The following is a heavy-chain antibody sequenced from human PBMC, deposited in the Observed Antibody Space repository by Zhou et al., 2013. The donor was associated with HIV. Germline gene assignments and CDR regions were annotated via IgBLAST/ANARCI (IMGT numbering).Heavy chain of an antibody. V-gene: IGHV1-69*12. Sequence: QVQLVQSGAEVKKPGSSVKVSCKASGGTFSSYAISWVRQAPGQGPEWMGGIIPIFETANYAQKFQGRVTISADESTRTVYMELSSLRSEDTAVYYCARSPGIVGPTTYYFDSWGQGTLVTVSS. CDR3: ARSPGIVGPTTYYFDS. CDR2: IIPIFETA. CDR1: GGTFSSYA. D-gene: IGHD1-26*01. J-gene: IGHJ4*02.